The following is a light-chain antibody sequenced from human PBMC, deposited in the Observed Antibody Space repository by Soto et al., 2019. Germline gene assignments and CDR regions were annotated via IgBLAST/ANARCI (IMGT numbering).Light chain of an antibody. V-gene: IGKV3-15*01. CDR3: QQYSDWPPYT. J-gene: IGKJ2*01. Sequence: EIVMTQSPATLSVSPGERATLSCRASQSIRFNSAWYLQKPGQAPRLLIYGASTRATGVPARFSGSGSGTEFTLTISSLQSEDFAVYYCQQYSDWPPYTFGQGTKVEIK. CDR1: QSIRFN. CDR2: GAS.